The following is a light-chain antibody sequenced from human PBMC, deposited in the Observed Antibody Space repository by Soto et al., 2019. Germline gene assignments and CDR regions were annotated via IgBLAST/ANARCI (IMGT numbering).Light chain of an antibody. CDR1: QSVGSE. V-gene: IGKV3-15*01. CDR2: GAS. CDR3: QQYNNWPPIT. Sequence: EIVITQSPATLSVSPGERATLSCRASQSVGSELAWYQQKPGQAPRLLIYGASTRATGIPARFSGSGSGTEFTLTNSSLQSEDFAVYYCQQYNNWPPITFGQGTRLEIK. J-gene: IGKJ5*01.